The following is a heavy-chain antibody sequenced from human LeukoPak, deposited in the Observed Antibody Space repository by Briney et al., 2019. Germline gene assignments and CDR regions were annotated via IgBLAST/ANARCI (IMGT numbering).Heavy chain of an antibody. V-gene: IGHV1-24*01. CDR1: GYTLTELS. D-gene: IGHD5-12*01. J-gene: IGHJ4*02. Sequence: ASVKVSCKVSGYTLTELSIHWVRQAPGKGLEWMGGFDPEDAETIYAQKFQGKVSMTEDTSTDTAFMELSSLRSEDTAVYYCAIWWLRLSAFDYWGRGTLVTVSS. CDR3: AIWWLRLSAFDY. CDR2: FDPEDAET.